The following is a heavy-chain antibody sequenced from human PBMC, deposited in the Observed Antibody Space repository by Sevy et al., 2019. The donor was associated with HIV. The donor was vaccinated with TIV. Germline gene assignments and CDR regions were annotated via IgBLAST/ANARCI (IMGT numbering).Heavy chain of an antibody. J-gene: IGHJ4*02. CDR3: AKRKWVSVTATGGPFDF. CDR1: GITFSDHA. Sequence: GGSLRLPCEVSGITFSDHAMSWVRQAPGKGLEWVSAISGNGDKTPYAGSVRGRFTVSRDNSKNTLYLQMDSLRTEDTAVYYCAKRKWVSVTATGGPFDFWGRGTLVTVSS. D-gene: IGHD2-21*02. CDR2: ISGNGDKT. V-gene: IGHV3-23*01.